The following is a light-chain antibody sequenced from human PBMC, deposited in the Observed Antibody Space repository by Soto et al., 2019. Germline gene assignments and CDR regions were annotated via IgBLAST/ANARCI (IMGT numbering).Light chain of an antibody. J-gene: IGKJ1*01. CDR2: KAS. V-gene: IGKV1-5*03. CDR1: QSISSY. CDR3: QHYNSYSEA. Sequence: IQMTQSPSSLSSSVGDRVTITCRASQSISSYLNWCQQKPGKAPKLLIYKASSLESGVPSRFSGSGSGTEFTLTIISLQPDDFATDYCQHYNSYSEAFGQGTKVDIK.